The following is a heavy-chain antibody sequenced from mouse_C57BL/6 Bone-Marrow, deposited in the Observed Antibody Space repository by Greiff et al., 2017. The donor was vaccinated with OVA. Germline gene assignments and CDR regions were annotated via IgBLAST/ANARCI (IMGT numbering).Heavy chain of an antibody. Sequence: QVQLQQPGAELVRPGTSVKLSCKASGYTFTSYWMHWVKQRPGQGLEWIGVIDPSDSYTNYNQKFKGKATLTVDTSSSTAYMQLSSLTSEDSAVYYCARRGDYYGSSYGYYFDYWGQGTTLTVSS. D-gene: IGHD1-1*01. J-gene: IGHJ2*01. CDR3: ARRGDYYGSSYGYYFDY. CDR2: IDPSDSYT. V-gene: IGHV1-59*01. CDR1: GYTFTSYW.